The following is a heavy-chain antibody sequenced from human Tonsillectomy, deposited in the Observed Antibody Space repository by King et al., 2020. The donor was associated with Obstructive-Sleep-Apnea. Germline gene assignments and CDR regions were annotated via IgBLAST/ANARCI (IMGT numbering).Heavy chain of an antibody. CDR2: IYYNGST. CDR3: ARGFGYFYGSGSARLPGDYYYGMDV. J-gene: IGHJ6*02. Sequence: VQLQESGPGLVKPSQTLSLSCAVSGGSISSGGNSWSWIRQPPGKGLEWIGYIYYNGSTYYNPSLKSRVTISVDTSKNQFSLKLSSVTAADTAVYYCARGFGYFYGSGSARLPGDYYYGMDVWGQGTTVTVSS. CDR1: GGSISSGGNS. V-gene: IGHV4-30-4*07. D-gene: IGHD3-10*01.